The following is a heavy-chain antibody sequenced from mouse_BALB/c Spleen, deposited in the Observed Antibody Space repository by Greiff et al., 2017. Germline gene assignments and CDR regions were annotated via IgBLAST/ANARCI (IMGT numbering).Heavy chain of an antibody. V-gene: IGHV7-3*02. CDR3: AREGLLPFDY. D-gene: IGHD1-1*01. CDR2: IRNKANGYTT. Sequence: EVKLVESGGGLVQPGGSLRLSCATSGFTFTDYYMSWVRQPPGKALEWLGFIRNKANGYTTEYSASVKGRFTISRDNSQSILYLQMNTLRAEDSATYYCAREGLLPFDYWGQGTTLTVSS. J-gene: IGHJ2*01. CDR1: GFTFTDYY.